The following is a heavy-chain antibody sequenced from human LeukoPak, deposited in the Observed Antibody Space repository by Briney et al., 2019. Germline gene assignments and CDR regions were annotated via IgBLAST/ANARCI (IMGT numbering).Heavy chain of an antibody. Sequence: SDTLSLTCIVSGGSISDSYWSFIRQPPGRGLECIGSISYSGSAYYNPPLKSRAAISSHTSNNEFSLRLTSVTAADTAIYYCARHPPYCSGATCNAGLDVWGQGTTVTVSS. J-gene: IGHJ6*02. D-gene: IGHD2-15*01. CDR2: ISYSGSA. V-gene: IGHV4-59*08. CDR3: ARHPPYCSGATCNAGLDV. CDR1: GGSISDSY.